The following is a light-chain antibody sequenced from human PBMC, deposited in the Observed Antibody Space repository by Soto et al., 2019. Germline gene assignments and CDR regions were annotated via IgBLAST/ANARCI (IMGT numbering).Light chain of an antibody. J-gene: IGKJ5*01. CDR3: QQRSNWPT. V-gene: IGKV3-11*01. CDR2: DAT. CDR1: QSISFY. Sequence: EIVLTQSPATLSLSPGERATLSCRASQSISFYLTWYQHKPGQAPRLLIYDATNRATGIPARFSGSGYGTDFTLTISSLEPEDFAVYYCQQRSNWPTFGQGTRLVIK.